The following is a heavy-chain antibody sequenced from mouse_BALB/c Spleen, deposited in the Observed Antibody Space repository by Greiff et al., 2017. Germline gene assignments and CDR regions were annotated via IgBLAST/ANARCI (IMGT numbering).Heavy chain of an antibody. CDR3: TRSTMITTGYFDY. J-gene: IGHJ2*01. CDR2: IYPGSGST. Sequence: VQLQQSGAELMKPGASVKISCKATGYTFSSYWIEWVKQRPGHGLEWIGNIYPGSGSTNYDEKFKSKATLTVDTSSSTAYMQLSSLTSEDSAVYYCTRSTMITTGYFDYWGQGTTLTVSS. V-gene: IGHV1-55*01. D-gene: IGHD2-4*01. CDR1: GYTFSSYW.